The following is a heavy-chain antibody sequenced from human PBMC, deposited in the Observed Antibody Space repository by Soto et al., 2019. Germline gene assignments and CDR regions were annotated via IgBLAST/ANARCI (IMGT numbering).Heavy chain of an antibody. CDR3: ARADTYSVNSYFDY. CDR2: ISASSGNT. Sequence: QVQLGQSGAEVKKPGASVKVSCKTSGFTFTNYYINWVRQAPGRVLEGMGWISASSGNTNSAQKLQGRVTITTDTSASTAYLELRSMRSGDTDVYFGARADTYSVNSYFDYWGQGTLVTVSS. V-gene: IGHV1-18*01. J-gene: IGHJ4*02. D-gene: IGHD2-21*01. CDR1: GFTFTNYY.